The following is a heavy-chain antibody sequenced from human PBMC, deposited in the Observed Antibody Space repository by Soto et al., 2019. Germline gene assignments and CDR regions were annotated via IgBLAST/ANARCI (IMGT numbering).Heavy chain of an antibody. V-gene: IGHV1-69*01. Sequence: QVQLVQSGAEVKKPGSSVKVSCKASGGTFSSYAISWVRHAPEQGLEWMGGIIPIFGTANYAQKFQGRVTITADESTSTAYMELSSLRSEATAVYYCARAERVGGTIYHYYGMDVWGQGTTVTVSS. J-gene: IGHJ6*02. CDR2: IIPIFGTA. D-gene: IGHD1-1*01. CDR1: GGTFSSYA. CDR3: ARAERVGGTIYHYYGMDV.